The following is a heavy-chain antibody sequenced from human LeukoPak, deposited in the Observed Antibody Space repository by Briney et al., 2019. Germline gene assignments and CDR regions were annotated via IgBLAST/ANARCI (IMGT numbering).Heavy chain of an antibody. CDR3: ARDRSRFYY. CDR1: GLTFSNYW. V-gene: IGHV3-7*01. Sequence: GGSLRLSCAASGLTFSNYWMSWVRQAPGKGLEWVANIKEDGNEEYYVDSVKGRFTISRDNAKKSLYLQMNSLRAEDTAVYYCARDRSRFYYWGQGTPVTVSS. D-gene: IGHD2-2*01. J-gene: IGHJ4*02. CDR2: IKEDGNEE.